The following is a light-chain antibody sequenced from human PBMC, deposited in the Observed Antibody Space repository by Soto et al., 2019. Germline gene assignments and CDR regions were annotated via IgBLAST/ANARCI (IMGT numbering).Light chain of an antibody. CDR2: EVS. CDR1: STDVGVSNL. V-gene: IGLV2-23*02. J-gene: IGLJ3*02. CDR3: CSYANRRWV. Sequence: QSALTQPASVSGSPGQSITISCTGSSTDVGVSNLVSWYQQHPGKAPKLIIYEVSQRPSGVSNRFSGSKSGNTASLTISGLQADDGGDYYCCSYANRRWVFGAGTKLTVL.